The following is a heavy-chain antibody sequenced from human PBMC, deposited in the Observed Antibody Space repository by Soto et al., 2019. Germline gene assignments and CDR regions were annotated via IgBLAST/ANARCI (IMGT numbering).Heavy chain of an antibody. V-gene: IGHV1-46*01. D-gene: IGHD5-18*01. CDR1: GYTVMNYY. CDR3: ARDLHGAFTTMVY. Sequence: QVQMVQSGAEVKKPGASVKLSCKASGYTVMNYYIHWVRQAPGQGLEWMGIINPNGYTSTLAQKFQGRLTVTSDTSTSTVYMELGSLSSEDTAVYYCARDLHGAFTTMVYWGQGSLVTVSS. CDR2: INPNGYTS. J-gene: IGHJ4*02.